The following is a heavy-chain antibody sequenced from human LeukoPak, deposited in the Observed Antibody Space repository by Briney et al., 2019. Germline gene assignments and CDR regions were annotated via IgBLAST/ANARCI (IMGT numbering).Heavy chain of an antibody. D-gene: IGHD6-6*01. CDR2: IIPIFGTA. CDR3: ARGVVSSSSEGYYYYYGMDV. J-gene: IGHJ6*02. V-gene: IGHV1-69*01. CDR1: GGTFSSYA. Sequence: SVKVSCKASGGTFSSYAISWARQAPGQGLEWMGGIIPIFGTANYAQKFQGRVTITADESTSTAYMELSSLRSEDTAVYYCARGVVSSSSEGYYYYYGMDVWGQGTTVTVSS.